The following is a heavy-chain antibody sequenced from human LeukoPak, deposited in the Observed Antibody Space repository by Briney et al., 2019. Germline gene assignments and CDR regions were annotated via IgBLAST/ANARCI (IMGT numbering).Heavy chain of an antibody. CDR1: GFTFSSYA. CDR3: ARVSLLDDGGLGDY. Sequence: GRSLRLSCAASGFTFSSYAMTWFRQAPGKGLEWVSYISGGSSYTNFADSVKGRFTISRDNAKNSLYLQMNSLRAEDTAVYYCARVSLLDDGGLGDYWGQGTLVTVSS. CDR2: ISGGSSYT. J-gene: IGHJ4*02. D-gene: IGHD4-23*01. V-gene: IGHV3-21*05.